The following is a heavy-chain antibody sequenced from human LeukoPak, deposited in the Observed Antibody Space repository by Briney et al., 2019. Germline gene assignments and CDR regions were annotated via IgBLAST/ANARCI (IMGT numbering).Heavy chain of an antibody. J-gene: IGHJ5*02. CDR2: VYYGGST. CDR3: ARASYCSSITCLFDP. CDR1: GGSVSNSDYF. V-gene: IGHV4-39*01. D-gene: IGHD2-2*01. Sequence: SETLSLTCTVSGGSVSNSDYFWGWIRQPPGKGLEWIGTVYYGGSTYYNPSLKGRVAIFVDTSNNQFSLELTSVTAADTAVYYCARASYCSSITCLFDPWGQGTLVTVSS.